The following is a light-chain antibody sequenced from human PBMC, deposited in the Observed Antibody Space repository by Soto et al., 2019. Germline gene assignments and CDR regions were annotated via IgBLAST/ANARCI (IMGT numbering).Light chain of an antibody. Sequence: DIQMTQSPSTLSASVGDRVTITCRASQSIGSWLAWYQQKPGKAPNLLIYDASTLESGVLSRFSGSGSGTEFTLTISSLQPDDIATYYCQQCNAYYGTLDQGTKVDIK. CDR3: QQCNAYYGT. CDR2: DAS. J-gene: IGKJ2*02. V-gene: IGKV1-5*01. CDR1: QSIGSW.